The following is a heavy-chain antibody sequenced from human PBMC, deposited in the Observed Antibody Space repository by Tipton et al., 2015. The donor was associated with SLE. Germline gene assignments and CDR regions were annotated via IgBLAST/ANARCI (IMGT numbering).Heavy chain of an antibody. CDR2: IYYSGST. D-gene: IGHD1-26*01. Sequence: TLSLTCTVSGGSISSGSYYWSWIRQPAGKALEWIGYIYYSGSTNYNPSLKSRVTISVDTSKNQFSLKLSSVTAADTAVYYCARCSGSFPFDYWGQGTLVTVSS. V-gene: IGHV4-61*10. CDR3: ARCSGSFPFDY. CDR1: GGSISSGSYY. J-gene: IGHJ4*02.